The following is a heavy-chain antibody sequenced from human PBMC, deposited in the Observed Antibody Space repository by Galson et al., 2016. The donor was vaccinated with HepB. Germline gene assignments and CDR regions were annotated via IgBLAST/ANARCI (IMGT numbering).Heavy chain of an antibody. D-gene: IGHD6-19*01. CDR3: ATAGGSFDHGWYVFLN. J-gene: IGHJ4*02. V-gene: IGHV3-72*01. Sequence: SLRLSCAASRFNSGFTFIDYYMDWVRQVPGKGPEWVGRVRNKRNGYITEYDASVKGRFNISGDDSMNTVYLQMTSLKIEDTAVYYCATAGGSFDHGWYVFLNWGQGALVTVS. CDR1: RFNSGFTFIDYY. CDR2: VRNKRNGYIT.